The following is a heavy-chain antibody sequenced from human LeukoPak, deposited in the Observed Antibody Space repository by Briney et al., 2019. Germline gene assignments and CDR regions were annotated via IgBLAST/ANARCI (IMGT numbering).Heavy chain of an antibody. Sequence: PSETLSLTCTVSGGSISSSSYYWGWIRQPPGKGLEWIGSIYYSGSTYYNPSLKSRVTISVDTSKNQFSLKLSSVTAADTAVYYCARDYGSHYDSSGYYYLYFQHWGQGTLVTVSS. CDR1: GGSISSSSYY. CDR3: ARDYGSHYDSSGYYYLYFQH. CDR2: IYYSGST. J-gene: IGHJ1*01. V-gene: IGHV4-39*07. D-gene: IGHD3-22*01.